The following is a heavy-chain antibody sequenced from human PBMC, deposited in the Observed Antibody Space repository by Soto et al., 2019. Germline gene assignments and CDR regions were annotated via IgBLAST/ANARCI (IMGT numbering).Heavy chain of an antibody. J-gene: IGHJ5*02. CDR3: ARGVPAYIVVVPAASTGEFDP. Sequence: SETLSLTCALYGGSFSGYYWSWVRQPPGKGLEWIGEINHSGSTNYNPSLKSRVTISVDTSKNQFSLKLSSVTAADTAVYYCARGVPAYIVVVPAASTGEFDPWGQGTLVTSPQ. CDR1: GGSFSGYY. CDR2: INHSGST. D-gene: IGHD2-2*01. V-gene: IGHV4-34*01.